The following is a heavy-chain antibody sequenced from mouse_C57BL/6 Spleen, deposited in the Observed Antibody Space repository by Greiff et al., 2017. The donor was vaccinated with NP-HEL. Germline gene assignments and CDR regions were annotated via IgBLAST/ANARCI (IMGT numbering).Heavy chain of an antibody. D-gene: IGHD2-5*01. CDR1: GFNIKNTY. CDR2: IDPANGNT. Sequence: VQLKQSVAELVRPGASVKLSCTASGFNIKNTYMHWVKQRPEQGLEWIGRIDPANGNTKYAPKFQGKATITADTSSNTAYLQLSSLTSEDTAIYYCARPLYSNYGGAWFAYWGQGTLVTVSA. CDR3: ARPLYSNYGGAWFAY. V-gene: IGHV14-3*01. J-gene: IGHJ3*01.